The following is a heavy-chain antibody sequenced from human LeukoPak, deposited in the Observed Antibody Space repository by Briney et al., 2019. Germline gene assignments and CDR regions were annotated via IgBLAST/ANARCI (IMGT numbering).Heavy chain of an antibody. Sequence: ASVKVSCKAAGFTFIYDVNWVRQAAGQGLEWMGWMNPNSGATNYTPRFQGRVTFSGSTSIGTAYMELSGLSTEDTGVYYCATREKTSPIYNKWGQGTLVTVPS. CDR3: ATREKTSPIYNK. D-gene: IGHD2-2*01. J-gene: IGHJ4*02. CDR1: GFTFIYD. V-gene: IGHV1-8*03. CDR2: MNPNSGAT.